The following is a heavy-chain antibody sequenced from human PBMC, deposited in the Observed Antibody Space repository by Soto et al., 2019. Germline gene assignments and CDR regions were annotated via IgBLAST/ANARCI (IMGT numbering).Heavy chain of an antibody. CDR2: ISGGGETT. J-gene: IGHJ4*02. Sequence: EVQLLESGGGLVQPGGSLRLSCAASGFTFSSYAMWWVRQAPGKGLECVSAISGGGETTYYADSVKGRFTISRDNSKNTLYLQSNSLRAEDTALYYCAFNSGSGSYDFDYWGQGTLVTVSS. V-gene: IGHV3-23*01. D-gene: IGHD3-10*01. CDR3: AFNSGSGSYDFDY. CDR1: GFTFSSYA.